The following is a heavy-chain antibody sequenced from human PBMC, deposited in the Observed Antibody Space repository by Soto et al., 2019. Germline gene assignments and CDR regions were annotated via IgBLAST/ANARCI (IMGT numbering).Heavy chain of an antibody. CDR3: AVGGTIAARANLFDY. J-gene: IGHJ4*02. CDR2: IYYSGST. D-gene: IGHD6-6*01. Sequence: QVQLQESGPGLVKPSQTLSLTCTVSGGSISSGGYYWSWIRQHPGKGLEWIGYIYYSGSTYYNPSLKSRVTISVDTSKNQFSLKLSSVTAADTAVYYCAVGGTIAARANLFDYWGQGTLVTVSS. CDR1: GGSISSGGYY. V-gene: IGHV4-31*03.